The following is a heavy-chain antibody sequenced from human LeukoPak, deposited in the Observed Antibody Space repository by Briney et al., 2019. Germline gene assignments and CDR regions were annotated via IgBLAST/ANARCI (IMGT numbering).Heavy chain of an antibody. V-gene: IGHV4-38-2*02. D-gene: IGHD7-27*01. CDR3: AREGITGDDLGY. Sequence: PSETLSLTCTVSGYSISSGYNWDWIRQPPGKGLEWIGSIYHSGSTYYNPSLKSRVTISIDTSKNQFSLKLSSVTAADTAVYYCAREGITGDDLGYWGQGTLVTVSS. CDR1: GYSISSGYN. J-gene: IGHJ4*02. CDR2: IYHSGST.